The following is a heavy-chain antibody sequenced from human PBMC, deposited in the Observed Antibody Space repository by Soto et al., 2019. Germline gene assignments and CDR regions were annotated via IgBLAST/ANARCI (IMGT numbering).Heavy chain of an antibody. D-gene: IGHD4-17*01. V-gene: IGHV3-30*18. J-gene: IGHJ4*02. Sequence: QVQLVESGGGVVQPGRSLRLSCAASGFTFSNYGMHWVRQAPGKGLEWVALISYDGTNKYYADSVRGRFTISRDISTNPLFLQMNSLSPEDTGLYYCANLCSQHTDYEGGADYWGQGTLVTVSS. CDR3: ANLCSQHTDYEGGADY. CDR2: ISYDGTNK. CDR1: GFTFSNYG.